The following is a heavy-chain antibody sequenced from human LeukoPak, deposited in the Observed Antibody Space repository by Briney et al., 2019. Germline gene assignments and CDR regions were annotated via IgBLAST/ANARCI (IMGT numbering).Heavy chain of an antibody. Sequence: GASLKISCKGSGYIFTSYWIGWVRQLPGKGLEWMGIIYPGDSDTKYSPSFQGQVTISADKSISTAYLQWSSLKASDTAMYYCARTISGNLNYWGQGTLVTVSS. V-gene: IGHV5-51*01. CDR1: GYIFTSYW. CDR2: IYPGDSDT. J-gene: IGHJ4*02. D-gene: IGHD1-26*01. CDR3: ARTISGNLNY.